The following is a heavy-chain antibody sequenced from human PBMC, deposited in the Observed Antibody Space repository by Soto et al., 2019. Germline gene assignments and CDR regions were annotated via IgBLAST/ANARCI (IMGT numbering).Heavy chain of an antibody. Sequence: EVQLVETGGGLIQPGGSLRLSCAASDFSVSNDYMTWVRQAPGKALEWVSVIYSGGNTYYADNVKGRFTISRDSSTNTLYLQMNSLRVEDTAVYYCARGMDGMDVWGQGTTVTVSS. CDR2: IYSGGNT. V-gene: IGHV3-53*02. CDR1: DFSVSNDY. J-gene: IGHJ6*02. CDR3: ARGMDGMDV.